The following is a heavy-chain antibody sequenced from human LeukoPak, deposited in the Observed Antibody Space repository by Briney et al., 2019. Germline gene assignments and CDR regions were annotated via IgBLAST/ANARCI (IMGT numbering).Heavy chain of an antibody. V-gene: IGHV3-23*01. Sequence: GSLRLSCAASGFIFSYYAMSWVRQAPGSGLEWVSTISGSDGSTYYADSVKGRFTISRENAKNSLYLQMNSLRAEDTAVYYCARGSIGDSSGLDYWGQGTLVTVSS. CDR1: GFIFSYYA. CDR2: ISGSDGST. J-gene: IGHJ4*02. D-gene: IGHD3-22*01. CDR3: ARGSIGDSSGLDY.